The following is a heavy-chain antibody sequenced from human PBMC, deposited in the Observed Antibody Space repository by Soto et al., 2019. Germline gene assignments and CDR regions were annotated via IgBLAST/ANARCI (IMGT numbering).Heavy chain of an antibody. CDR1: GFTFNSHW. CDR2: ISNDGSGT. J-gene: IGHJ5*02. Sequence: EVQVVESGGGSVQPGGSLRLSCAASGFTFNSHWMHWVRQVPGKGPVWVARISNDGSGTIYADSVKGRFTISRDNAKNTVYLEMNSLRVEDTAVYYCVRDRPHNWFDPWGQGTLVTVSS. CDR3: VRDRPHNWFDP. V-gene: IGHV3-74*01.